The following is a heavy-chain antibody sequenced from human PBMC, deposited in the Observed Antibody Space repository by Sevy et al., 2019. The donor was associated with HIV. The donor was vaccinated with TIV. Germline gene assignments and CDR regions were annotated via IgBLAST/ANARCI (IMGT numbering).Heavy chain of an antibody. J-gene: IGHJ3*02. CDR3: ARHWPGEDIVVEVAALAFDM. CDR2: IYPGDSDT. V-gene: IGHV5-51*01. D-gene: IGHD2-15*01. CDR1: GYSFTSYW. Sequence: GESLKISCKGSGYSFTSYWIGWVRQMPGKGLEWMGIIYPGDSDTRYSPSFQGQVTISADKSISTAYLKWSSLKASDTAMYYCARHWPGEDIVVEVAALAFDMWGQGTMVTVSS.